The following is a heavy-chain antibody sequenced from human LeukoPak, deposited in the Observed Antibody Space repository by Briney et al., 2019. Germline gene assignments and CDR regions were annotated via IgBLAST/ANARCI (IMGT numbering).Heavy chain of an antibody. D-gene: IGHD3-3*01. CDR1: GLTFSSYS. CDR2: VSGSGGST. Sequence: HTGGSLRLSCAASGLTFSSYSISWVRQAPGKGLEWVSAVSGSGGSTYYADSVKGRFTISRDNSKNTLYLQMNSLRAEDTAVYYCAKEAARAWDYDFWSGYYTGFDYWGQGTLVTVSS. CDR3: AKEAARAWDYDFWSGYYTGFDY. V-gene: IGHV3-23*01. J-gene: IGHJ4*02.